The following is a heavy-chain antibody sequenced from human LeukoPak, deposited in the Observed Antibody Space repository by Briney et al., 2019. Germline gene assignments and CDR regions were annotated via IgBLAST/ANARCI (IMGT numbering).Heavy chain of an antibody. J-gene: IGHJ4*02. CDR2: ISYDGSNK. D-gene: IGHD5-12*01. CDR3: ARGGGLPPTTDREAIDY. Sequence: GRSLRLSCAASGFTFSSYAMHWVRQAPGKGLEWVAVISYDGSNKYYADSVKGRFTISRDNSENTLYLQMNSLRADDTAVYYCARGGGLPPTTDREAIDYWGQGTLVTVSS. CDR1: GFTFSSYA. V-gene: IGHV3-30-3*01.